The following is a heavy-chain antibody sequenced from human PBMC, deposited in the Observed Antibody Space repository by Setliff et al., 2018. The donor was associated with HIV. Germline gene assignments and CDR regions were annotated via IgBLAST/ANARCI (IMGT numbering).Heavy chain of an antibody. CDR3: ARSQGIGNYYMDV. Sequence: SCAASGFTFSTYCMNWVRQAPGKGLEWISSISYRSSYIYYSDSVKGRFTISRDDAENSLFLQVNSLRDEDTAVYYCARSQGIGNYYMDVWGTGTTVTVSS. CDR1: GFTFSTYC. V-gene: IGHV3-21*01. CDR2: ISYRSSYI. J-gene: IGHJ6*03. D-gene: IGHD2-15*01.